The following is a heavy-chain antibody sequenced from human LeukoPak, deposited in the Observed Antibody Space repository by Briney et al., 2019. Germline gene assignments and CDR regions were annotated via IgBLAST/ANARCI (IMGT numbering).Heavy chain of an antibody. Sequence: KPSETLSLTCTVSGGSIKSYYWNWIREPPGKGLELIGYIYYSGSPTYNPSLKSRVTISVDTSKNQFSLQLSSVTAADTAVYYCAGDVMSTALDAFDVWGQGTVVTVPS. CDR1: GGSIKSYY. D-gene: IGHD1-1*01. V-gene: IGHV4-59*01. CDR2: IYYSGSP. J-gene: IGHJ3*01. CDR3: AGDVMSTALDAFDV.